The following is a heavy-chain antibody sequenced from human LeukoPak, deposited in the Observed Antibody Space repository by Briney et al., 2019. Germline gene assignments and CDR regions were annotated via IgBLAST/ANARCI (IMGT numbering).Heavy chain of an antibody. V-gene: IGHV3-49*04. CDR2: IRSKGYGGTT. D-gene: IGHD5-24*01. Sequence: GGSLRLSCITSGFTFGDHAMSWVRQAPGKGLDWVGFIRSKGYGGTTEYAASVKGRFTISRDDSKSIAYLQMNSLKSEDIAVYYCTRGPTGRWLYYGMDVWGQGTTVIVSS. CDR3: TRGPTGRWLYYGMDV. J-gene: IGHJ6*02. CDR1: GFTFGDHA.